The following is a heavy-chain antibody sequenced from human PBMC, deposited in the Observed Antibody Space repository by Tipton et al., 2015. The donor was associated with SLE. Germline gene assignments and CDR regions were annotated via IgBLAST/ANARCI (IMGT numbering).Heavy chain of an antibody. CDR3: ARRSWWGQGAFDI. J-gene: IGHJ3*02. CDR1: GGSISSSDYY. Sequence: LRLSCTVSGGSISSSDYYWDWIRQPPGKGLEWIGSIYYSGSTYYNPSLKSRVTISVDTSKNQFSLRPSSVTAADTAVYYCARRSWWGQGAFDIWGQGTMVTVSS. CDR2: IYYSGST. D-gene: IGHD2-8*02. V-gene: IGHV4-39*07.